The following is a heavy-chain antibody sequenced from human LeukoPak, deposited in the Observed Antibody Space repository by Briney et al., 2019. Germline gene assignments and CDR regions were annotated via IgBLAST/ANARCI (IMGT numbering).Heavy chain of an antibody. J-gene: IGHJ4*02. CDR3: ARDPLAYCGGDCYPFDY. D-gene: IGHD2-21*02. Sequence: GASVKVSCKASGYTFTSYGISWVRQAPGQGLEWMGWISAYNGNTNYAQKLQGRVTMTTDTSTSTAYMELRSLRSDDTAVYYCARDPLAYCGGDCYPFDYWGQGTLVTVSS. CDR2: ISAYNGNT. CDR1: GYTFTSYG. V-gene: IGHV1-18*01.